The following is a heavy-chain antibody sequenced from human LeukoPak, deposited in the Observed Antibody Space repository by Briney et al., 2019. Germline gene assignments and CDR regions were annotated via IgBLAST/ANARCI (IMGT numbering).Heavy chain of an antibody. CDR2: IYYSGST. D-gene: IGHD2-15*01. Sequence: SETLSLTCTVSGGSISSYYWSWIRQPPGKGLEWIGYIYYSGSTYYNPSLKSRVTISVDTSKNQFSLKLSSVTAADTAVYYCASDCSGGSCYSGDAFDIWGQGTMVTVSS. J-gene: IGHJ3*02. V-gene: IGHV4-59*06. CDR3: ASDCSGGSCYSGDAFDI. CDR1: GGSISSYY.